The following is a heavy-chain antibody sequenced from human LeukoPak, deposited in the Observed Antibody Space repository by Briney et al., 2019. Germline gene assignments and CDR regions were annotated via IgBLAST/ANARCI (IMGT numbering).Heavy chain of an antibody. CDR2: IYSNGST. CDR1: GSLNYFY. J-gene: IGHJ4*02. Sequence: PSETLSLTCTVSGSLNYFYWSWIRQSAGKGLEWIGHIYSNGSTNYNPSLRSRVTISLDTSKNQFFLNLRSVTAADTAVYYCARDPWDNNWYNFDSWGQGTLVTVSS. CDR3: ARDPWDNNWYNFDS. V-gene: IGHV4-4*07. D-gene: IGHD1-1*01.